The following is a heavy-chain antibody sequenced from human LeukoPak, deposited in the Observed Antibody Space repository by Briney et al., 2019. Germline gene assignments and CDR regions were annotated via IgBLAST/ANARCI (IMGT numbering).Heavy chain of an antibody. Sequence: GGSLRLSCAASGFTFSSYSMNWVRQAPGKGLEWVSYISSSSSTIYYADSVRGRFTISRDNSKNTLYLQMNSLRAEDTAVYYCAKDPTRYYGSGSYSYWGQGTLVTVSS. CDR3: AKDPTRYYGSGSYSY. J-gene: IGHJ4*02. D-gene: IGHD3-10*01. CDR2: ISSSSSTI. V-gene: IGHV3-48*01. CDR1: GFTFSSYS.